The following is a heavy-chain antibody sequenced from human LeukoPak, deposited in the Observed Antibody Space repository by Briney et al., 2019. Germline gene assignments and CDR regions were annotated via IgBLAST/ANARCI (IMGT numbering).Heavy chain of an antibody. V-gene: IGHV1-8*01. CDR2: MNPNSGNT. J-gene: IGHJ6*02. Sequence: ASVKVSCKASGYTFTSYDINWVREATGQGLEWMGWMNPNSGNTGYAQKFQCRVTMTRNTSISTAYMELSSLRSEDTAVYYCARGLRYFDWLLLPAVWGQGTTVTVSS. D-gene: IGHD3-9*01. CDR3: ARGLRYFDWLLLPAV. CDR1: GYTFTSYD.